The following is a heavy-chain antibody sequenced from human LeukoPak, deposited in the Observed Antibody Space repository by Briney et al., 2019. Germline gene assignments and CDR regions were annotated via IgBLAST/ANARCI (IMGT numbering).Heavy chain of an antibody. V-gene: IGHV5-10-1*01. CDR2: IDPTDSNT. J-gene: IGHJ4*02. CDR3: VRDFDDTNPLDH. Sequence: GESLKISCKGSMYMFATIWISTGRQMPGKGLEWMGMIDPTDSNTNYSPSFQGHVTISAYRSISTAFLQSCSRKASYRAMYYYVRDFDDTNPLDHWGQGTLVTVAS. D-gene: IGHD3-3*01. CDR1: MYMFATIW.